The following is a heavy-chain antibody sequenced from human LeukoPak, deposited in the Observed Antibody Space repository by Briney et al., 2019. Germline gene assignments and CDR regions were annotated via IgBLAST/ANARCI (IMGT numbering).Heavy chain of an antibody. CDR1: GYTFTDYG. CDR3: ARDNSIADRGWWFDP. CDR2: ISAYNGNT. J-gene: IGHJ5*02. Sequence: ASVKVSCKASGYTFTDYGINWVRQAPGQGLEWLGWISAYNGNTNYAQNLQGRVTMTTDTSTSTVYMELSSLRSDDTAVYYCARDNSIADRGWWFDPWGQGTLVTVSS. V-gene: IGHV1-18*01. D-gene: IGHD4-23*01.